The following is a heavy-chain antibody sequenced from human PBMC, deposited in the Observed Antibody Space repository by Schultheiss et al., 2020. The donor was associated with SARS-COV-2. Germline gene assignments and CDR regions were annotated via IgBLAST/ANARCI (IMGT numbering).Heavy chain of an antibody. J-gene: IGHJ4*02. CDR3: AKAGHGDYS. Sequence: GGSLRLSCAASGFTFASYAMTWVRQAPGKGLDWVSAISGSGGSTYYADSVKGRFTISRDNSKNTLYLQMNSLRAEDTAVYYCAKAGHGDYSWGQGTLVTVSS. V-gene: IGHV3-23*01. CDR1: GFTFASYA. D-gene: IGHD4-17*01. CDR2: ISGSGGST.